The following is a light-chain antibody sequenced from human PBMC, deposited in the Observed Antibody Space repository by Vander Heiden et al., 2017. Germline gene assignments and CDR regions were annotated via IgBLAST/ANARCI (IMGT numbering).Light chain of an antibody. V-gene: IGLV2-14*01. Sequence: QSALTQPASVSGSPGQSITIPCTGTSSDVGGYNYVSWYQQNPGKAPKLMIYDVSNRPSGVSNRFSGSKSGNTASLTISGLQAEDEADYYCSSYTSSSTLGVVFGGGTKLTVL. CDR1: SSDVGGYNY. CDR3: SSYTSSSTLGVV. J-gene: IGLJ2*01. CDR2: DVS.